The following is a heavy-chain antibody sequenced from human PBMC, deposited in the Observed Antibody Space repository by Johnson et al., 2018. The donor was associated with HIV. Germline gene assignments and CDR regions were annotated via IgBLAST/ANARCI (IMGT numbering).Heavy chain of an antibody. D-gene: IGHD3-10*02. CDR2: ISWNSGSI. V-gene: IGHV3-9*01. J-gene: IGHJ3*01. CDR1: GFRFDDYA. CDR3: AKEQVFGELFSAFDL. Sequence: VQLVESGGGVVRPGRSLRLSCAASGFRFDDYAMHWVRQAPGKGLEWVSGISWNSGSIGYADSVKGRFTISRDNSKNTLYLQMNRLRAEDTAVDYCAKEQVFGELFSAFDLWGQGTMVTVSS.